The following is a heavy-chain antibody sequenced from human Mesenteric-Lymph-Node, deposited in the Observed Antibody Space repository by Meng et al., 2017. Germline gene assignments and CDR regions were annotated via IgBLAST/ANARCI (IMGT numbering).Heavy chain of an antibody. CDR2: VYYSGTT. CDR1: GGSISSGGYY. Sequence: SETLSLTCTVSGGSISSGGYYWSWIRQPPGKGLEWIGNVYYSGTTYYNPSLTLKSRVTISVDTSRNQFSLKLSSVTAADTALYYCARLPTGFPNWFDPWGQGTLVTVSS. V-gene: IGHV4-39*07. D-gene: IGHD1-1*01. J-gene: IGHJ5*02. CDR3: ARLPTGFPNWFDP.